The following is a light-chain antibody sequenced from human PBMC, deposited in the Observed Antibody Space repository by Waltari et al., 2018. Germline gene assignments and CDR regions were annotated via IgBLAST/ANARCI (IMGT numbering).Light chain of an antibody. J-gene: IGLJ2*01. CDR3: QSFDSSRTGWVV. Sequence: QSVLTQPPSVSGAPGQRVTLSCPRSRPNIGTNYDAHRYQHLPGTAPKLLIYGNDNRPSGVPDRFSGSKSGSSASLAITGLQAEDEADYYCQSFDSSRTGWVVFGGGTKLTVL. CDR2: GND. CDR1: RPNIGTNYD. V-gene: IGLV1-40*01.